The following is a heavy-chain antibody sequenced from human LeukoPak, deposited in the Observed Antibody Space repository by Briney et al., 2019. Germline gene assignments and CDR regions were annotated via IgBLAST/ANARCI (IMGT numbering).Heavy chain of an antibody. CDR2: ISAYNGNT. J-gene: IGHJ5*02. V-gene: IGHV1-18*01. Sequence: ASVKVSCKASGYTFTSYGISWVRQAPGQGLEWMGWISAYNGNTNYAQKLQGRVTMTTDTSTSTAYMELRSLRSDDTAVYYCARDPRQRSSRPNWFDPWGQGTLDTVSS. D-gene: IGHD6-13*01. CDR1: GYTFTSYG. CDR3: ARDPRQRSSRPNWFDP.